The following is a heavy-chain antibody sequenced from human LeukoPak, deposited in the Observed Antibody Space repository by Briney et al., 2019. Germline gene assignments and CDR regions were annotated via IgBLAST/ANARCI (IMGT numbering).Heavy chain of an antibody. CDR2: IYYSGST. CDR3: ARLLSHVGWFDP. V-gene: IGHV4-59*08. D-gene: IGHD1-26*01. Sequence: SETLSLTCTVSGGSISSYYWSWIRQPPGKGLEWIGYIYYSGSTNYNPSLKSRVTISVDTSKNQFSLKLSSVTAEDTAVYYCARLLSHVGWFDPWGQGTLVTVSS. J-gene: IGHJ5*02. CDR1: GGSISSYY.